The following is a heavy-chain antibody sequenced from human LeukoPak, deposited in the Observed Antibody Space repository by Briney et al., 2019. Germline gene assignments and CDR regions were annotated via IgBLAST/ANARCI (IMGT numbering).Heavy chain of an antibody. CDR2: INPNSGGT. V-gene: IGHV1-2*02. J-gene: IGHJ4*02. D-gene: IGHD6-13*01. Sequence: ASVKVSCKASGYTFTGYYMHWVRQAPGQGLKWMGWINPNSGGTNYAQKFQGRVTMTRDTSISTAYMELSRLRSDDTAVYYCARVGAAAGTYFDYWGQGTLVTVSS. CDR3: ARVGAAAGTYFDY. CDR1: GYTFTGYY.